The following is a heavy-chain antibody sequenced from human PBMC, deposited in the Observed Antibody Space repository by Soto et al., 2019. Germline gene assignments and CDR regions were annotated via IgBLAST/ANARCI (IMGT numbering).Heavy chain of an antibody. Sequence: PSETLSLTCTVSGGSISSSSYYWGWIRQPPGKGLEWIGSIYYSGSTYYNPSLKSRVTISVDTSKNQFSLKLSSVTAADTAVYYCAREEGYCSSTSCYGPGGWFDPWGQGTLVT. D-gene: IGHD2-2*01. CDR1: GGSISSSSYY. J-gene: IGHJ5*02. V-gene: IGHV4-39*02. CDR2: IYYSGST. CDR3: AREEGYCSSTSCYGPGGWFDP.